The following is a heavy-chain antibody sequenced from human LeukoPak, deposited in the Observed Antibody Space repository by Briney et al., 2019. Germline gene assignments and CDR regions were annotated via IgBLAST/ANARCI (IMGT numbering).Heavy chain of an antibody. CDR1: GFTFNNAW. CDR2: IKSKTDGGTT. D-gene: IGHD3-22*01. J-gene: IGHJ4*02. V-gene: IGHV3-15*01. Sequence: GGSLRLSCAASGFTFNNAWMSWVRQAPGKGLEWVGCIKSKTDGGTTDYAAPVKGRFTISRDDSKNTLYLQMNSLKTEDTAVYCCTTDLDSSGYYYQFDYWGQGTLVTVSS. CDR3: TTDLDSSGYYYQFDY.